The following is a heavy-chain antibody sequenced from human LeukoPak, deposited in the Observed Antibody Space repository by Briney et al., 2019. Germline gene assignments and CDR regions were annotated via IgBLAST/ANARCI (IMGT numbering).Heavy chain of an antibody. Sequence: GGSLRLSCAASGFTFRSYAMHWVRQAPGKGLEWVALISYGGSNKYSADSVKGRFTISRDNSKNTLYLQMNSLRAEDTAVYFCARDQYGSGSSPAYWGQGTLVTVSS. CDR3: ARDQYGSGSSPAY. J-gene: IGHJ4*02. CDR2: ISYGGSNK. D-gene: IGHD3-10*01. CDR1: GFTFRSYA. V-gene: IGHV3-30*04.